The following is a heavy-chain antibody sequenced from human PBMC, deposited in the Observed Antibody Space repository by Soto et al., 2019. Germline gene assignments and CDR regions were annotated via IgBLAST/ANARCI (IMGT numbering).Heavy chain of an antibody. Sequence: GSVKVSCKASGYTFTSYGISWVRQAPGQGLEWMGWISAYNGNTNYAQKLQGRVTMTADTSTSTAYMELRSLRSDDTAVYYCAREGYFDWSPAFDYWGQGTLVTVSS. CDR2: ISAYNGNT. J-gene: IGHJ4*02. V-gene: IGHV1-18*04. CDR1: GYTFTSYG. D-gene: IGHD3-9*01. CDR3: AREGYFDWSPAFDY.